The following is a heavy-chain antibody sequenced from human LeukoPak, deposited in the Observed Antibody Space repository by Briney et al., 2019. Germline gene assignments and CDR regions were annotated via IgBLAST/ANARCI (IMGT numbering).Heavy chain of an antibody. D-gene: IGHD3-3*01. V-gene: IGHV1-18*01. J-gene: IGHJ3*02. CDR3: AIGLPITIFEKGAFDI. Sequence: ASVKVSCKASGYTFTSYGISWVRQAPGQGLEWMGWISAYNGNTNYAQKLQGRVTITTDESTSTAYMELSSLRSEDTAVYYCAIGLPITIFEKGAFDIWGQGTMVTVSS. CDR1: GYTFTSYG. CDR2: ISAYNGNT.